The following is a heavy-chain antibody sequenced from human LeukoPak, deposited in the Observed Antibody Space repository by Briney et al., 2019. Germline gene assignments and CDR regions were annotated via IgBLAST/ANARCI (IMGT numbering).Heavy chain of an antibody. CDR2: IDHSGST. V-gene: IGHV4-39*07. J-gene: IGHJ4*02. Sequence: SETLSLTCTVSGGSIRSSYYYWGWIRQPPGKGLEWIGEIDHSGSTNYNPSLKSRVTISVDTSKNQFSLKLSSVTAADTAVYYCARGGVRGNHYYHSTRHFDYWGQGTLVTVSS. D-gene: IGHD3-22*01. CDR3: ARGGVRGNHYYHSTRHFDY. CDR1: GGSIRSSYYY.